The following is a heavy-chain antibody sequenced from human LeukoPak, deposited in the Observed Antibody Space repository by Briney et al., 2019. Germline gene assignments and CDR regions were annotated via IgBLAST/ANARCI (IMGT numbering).Heavy chain of an antibody. D-gene: IGHD5-12*01. V-gene: IGHV1-69*05. CDR3: AREPYSGYDPYYYYYYMDV. J-gene: IGHJ6*03. CDR1: GGTFSSYA. CDR2: IIPIFGTA. Sequence: GASVKVPCKASGGTFSSYAISWVRQAPGQGLEWMGRIIPIFGTANYAQKFQGRVTITTDESTSTAYMELSSLRSEDTAVYYCAREPYSGYDPYYYYYYMDVWGKGTTVTVSS.